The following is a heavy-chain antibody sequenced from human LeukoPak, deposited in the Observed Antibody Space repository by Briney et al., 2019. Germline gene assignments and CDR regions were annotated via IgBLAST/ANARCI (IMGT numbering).Heavy chain of an antibody. Sequence: ASVKVSCKASGYTFTSYDINWVRQAPGQGLEWMASMNPNNGNTAYARKFQGRVTMTRDTSIGTAYLELSALRSEDTAVYYCARLHWESGGIYFYYYMDVWGKGTTVTVAS. D-gene: IGHD3-16*01. CDR1: GYTFTSYD. CDR2: MNPNNGNT. CDR3: ARLHWESGGIYFYYYMDV. J-gene: IGHJ6*03. V-gene: IGHV1-8*01.